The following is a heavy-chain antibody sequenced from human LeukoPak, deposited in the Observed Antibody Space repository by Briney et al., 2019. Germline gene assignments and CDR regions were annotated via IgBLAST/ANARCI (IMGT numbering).Heavy chain of an antibody. V-gene: IGHV4-59*01. J-gene: IGHJ5*02. Sequence: PSETLSLTSTVSSGSISSYYWSWIRQPPGKGLEWIGYIYYSGSTNYNPSLKSRVTISVDTSKNQSSLKLSSGTAADTAGYNGARGTGGWYWFDPWGQGTLVTVSS. CDR3: ARGTGGWYWFDP. CDR1: SGSISSYY. CDR2: IYYSGST. D-gene: IGHD6-19*01.